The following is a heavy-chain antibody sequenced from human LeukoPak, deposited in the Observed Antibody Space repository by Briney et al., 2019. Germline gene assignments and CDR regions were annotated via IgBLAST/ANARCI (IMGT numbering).Heavy chain of an antibody. CDR3: ARQGDGGRAYDH. Sequence: SETLSLTCTVSGGSISSSSYYCGWIRQPPGKGLEWIGTISDSGNTYYNPSLRSRVTISEDTSKNQFSLKSTSVTAADTAVYYCARQGDGGRAYDHWGQGTLVTVSS. CDR2: ISDSGNT. CDR1: GGSISSSSYY. J-gene: IGHJ4*02. D-gene: IGHD4-23*01. V-gene: IGHV4-39*01.